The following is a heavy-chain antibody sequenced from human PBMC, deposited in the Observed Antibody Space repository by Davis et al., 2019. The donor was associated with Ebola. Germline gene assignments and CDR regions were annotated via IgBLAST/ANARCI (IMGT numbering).Heavy chain of an antibody. D-gene: IGHD5-12*01. CDR3: ARGRSMVATQVGLRY. CDR2: IGTAGDT. Sequence: GGSLRLSCAASGFTFSSYDMHWVRQATGKGLEWVSAIGTAGDTYYPGSVKGRFTISRENAKNSLYLQMNSLRSDDTAVYYCARGRSMVATQVGLRYWGQGILVTVSS. V-gene: IGHV3-13*01. J-gene: IGHJ4*02. CDR1: GFTFSSYD.